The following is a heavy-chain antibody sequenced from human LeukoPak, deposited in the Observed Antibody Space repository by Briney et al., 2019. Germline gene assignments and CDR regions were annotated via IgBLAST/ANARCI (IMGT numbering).Heavy chain of an antibody. J-gene: IGHJ4*02. CDR1: GGSISSYY. Sequence: SETLSPTCSVSGGSISSYYWSWIRQPPGKGLEWIGYIYYSGSTNYNPSLRSRVTMSVDTSKNQFSLKLSSVTAADTAVYYCARSDYGDFFDYWGQGTLVTVSS. D-gene: IGHD4-17*01. CDR2: IYYSGST. CDR3: ARSDYGDFFDY. V-gene: IGHV4-59*01.